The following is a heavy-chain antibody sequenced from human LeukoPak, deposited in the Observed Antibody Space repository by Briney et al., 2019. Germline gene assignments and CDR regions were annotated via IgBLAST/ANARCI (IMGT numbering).Heavy chain of an antibody. CDR2: ISFDGNNK. CDR3: AKAIYCLNAVCTPLEN. D-gene: IGHD2-8*01. Sequence: GGSLRLSCTASGFTFSSNAMHWVRQAPCKGLDWVALISFDGNNKYYADSVKGRFTISRDNSRNTLYLQMHSLRAEDAAVYYCAKAIYCLNAVCTPLENWGQGTLVTVSS. J-gene: IGHJ4*02. CDR1: GFTFSSNA. V-gene: IGHV3-30-3*01.